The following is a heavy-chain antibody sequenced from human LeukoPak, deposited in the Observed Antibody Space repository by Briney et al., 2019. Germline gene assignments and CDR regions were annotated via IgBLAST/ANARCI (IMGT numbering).Heavy chain of an antibody. CDR2: ISGSGGST. D-gene: IGHD6-6*01. V-gene: IGHV3-23*01. J-gene: IGHJ4*02. CDR3: AGSSSGEYYFDY. CDR1: GFTFSSYA. Sequence: GGSLRLSCAASGFTFSSYAMSWVRQAPGRGLEWVSEISGSGGSTYYAESVKGRVTISRDKSKNTLYLQMNSLRAEDTAVYYCAGSSSGEYYFDYWGQGTLVTVSS.